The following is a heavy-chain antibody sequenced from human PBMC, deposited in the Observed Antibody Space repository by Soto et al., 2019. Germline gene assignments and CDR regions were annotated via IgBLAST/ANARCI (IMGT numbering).Heavy chain of an antibody. D-gene: IGHD3-3*01. CDR1: GGSFSGYY. J-gene: IGHJ4*02. CDR3: AREHDFWSGYSSRILFDY. Sequence: QVQLQQWGAGLLKPSETLSLTCAVYGGSFSGYYWSWIRQPPRKGLEWLGEINHSGSTNYNPSLKSRVTISVDTSKNQFSLKLSSVTAADTAVYYCAREHDFWSGYSSRILFDYWGQGTLVTVSS. V-gene: IGHV4-34*01. CDR2: INHSGST.